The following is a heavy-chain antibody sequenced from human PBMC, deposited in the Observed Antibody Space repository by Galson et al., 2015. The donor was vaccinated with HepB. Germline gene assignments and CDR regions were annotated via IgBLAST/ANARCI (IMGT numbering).Heavy chain of an antibody. Sequence: SLRLSCAPSGFTFSSYGMHWVRQAPGKGLEWVAVISYDGSNKYYADSVKGRFTISRDNSKNTLYLQMNSLRAEDTAVYYCALLGGYCSSTSCPNWFDPWGQGTLVTVSS. CDR2: ISYDGSNK. CDR3: ALLGGYCSSTSCPNWFDP. CDR1: GFTFSSYG. D-gene: IGHD2-2*01. V-gene: IGHV3-30*03. J-gene: IGHJ5*02.